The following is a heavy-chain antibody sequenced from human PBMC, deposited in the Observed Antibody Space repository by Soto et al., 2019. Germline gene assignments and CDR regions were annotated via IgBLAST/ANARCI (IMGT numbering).Heavy chain of an antibody. CDR2: ISYDGSNK. Sequence: GGSLRLSCAASGFTFSSYAMHWVRQAPGKGLEWVAVISYDGSNKYYADSVKGRFTISRDNSKNTLYLQMNSLRAEDTAVYYCARVAHSGSYSLDYYYGMDVWGQGTTVTVSS. V-gene: IGHV3-30-3*01. CDR3: ARVAHSGSYSLDYYYGMDV. J-gene: IGHJ6*02. D-gene: IGHD1-26*01. CDR1: GFTFSSYA.